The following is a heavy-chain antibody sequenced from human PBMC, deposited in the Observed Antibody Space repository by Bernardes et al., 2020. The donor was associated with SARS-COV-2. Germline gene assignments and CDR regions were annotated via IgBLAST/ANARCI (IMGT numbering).Heavy chain of an antibody. CDR2: IKRDGSET. CDR1: GFDFSDFW. J-gene: IGHJ6*02. V-gene: IGHV3-7*03. Sequence: GSSLKVSCAGSGFDFSDFWMTWVRQAPGKGLEWVANIKRDGSETYYVDSVKGRFTISRDNAKNLVFLQMNSLRAEDTAVFYCARSAGMDVWGQGTMVTVSS. CDR3: ARSAGMDV.